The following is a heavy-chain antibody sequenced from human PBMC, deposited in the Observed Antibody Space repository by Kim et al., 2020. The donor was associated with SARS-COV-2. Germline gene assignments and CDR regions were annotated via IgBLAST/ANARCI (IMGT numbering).Heavy chain of an antibody. CDR3: AKDGNYYGSGTYYNSYFDH. V-gene: IGHV3-30*02. Sequence: KGRFTISRDNSRNTLFLQMNSLRLEDTAVYFCAKDGNYYGSGTYYNSYFDHWGQGTRVTVSS. D-gene: IGHD3-10*01. J-gene: IGHJ4*02.